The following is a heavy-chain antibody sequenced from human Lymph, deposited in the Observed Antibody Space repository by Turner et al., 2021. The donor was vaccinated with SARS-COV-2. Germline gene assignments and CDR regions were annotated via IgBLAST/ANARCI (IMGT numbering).Heavy chain of an antibody. D-gene: IGHD5-18*01. V-gene: IGHV3-53*04. J-gene: IGHJ6*02. CDR1: GITVSRNY. CDR3: ARDLDTAGGMDV. Sequence: EVQLVESGGGLVQPGGSLRLSGAAPGITVSRNYMSWVRQAPGKGLEWVSVIYSGGSSYYADSVKGRFTISRHNSKNTLYLQMNSLRAEDTAVYYCARDLDTAGGMDVWGQGTTVTVSS. CDR2: IYSGGSS.